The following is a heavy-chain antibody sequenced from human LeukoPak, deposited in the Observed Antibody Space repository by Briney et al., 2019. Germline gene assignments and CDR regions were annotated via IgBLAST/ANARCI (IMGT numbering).Heavy chain of an antibody. CDR1: GGFFSGYY. V-gene: IGHV4-34*01. J-gene: IGHJ6*03. CDR3: ARRNRVVTSAAGRLYYHYYMDV. Sequence: SETRSLTCAVNGGFFSGYYWSWVRQSPGKGVEWIGEINFSGITKYNPSLKSRLTISADTSKEHFSLTLISVTAADTAVYYCARRNRVVTSAAGRLYYHYYMDVWGNGATVTVSS. CDR2: INFSGIT. D-gene: IGHD2-2*01.